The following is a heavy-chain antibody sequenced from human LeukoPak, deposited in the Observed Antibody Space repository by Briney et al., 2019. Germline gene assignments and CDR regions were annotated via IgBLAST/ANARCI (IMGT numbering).Heavy chain of an antibody. D-gene: IGHD1-1*01. CDR1: GYTFTSYY. CDR3: ARLLLGTTPAGADY. CDR2: INPTGGST. J-gene: IGHJ4*02. V-gene: IGHV1-46*01. Sequence: ASVKVSCKASGYTFTSYYMHWVRQAPGQGLEWMGLINPTGGSTGYAQKFQGRVTMTTDTSTSTAYMELRSLRSDDTAVYYCARLLLGTTPAGADYWGQGTLVTVSS.